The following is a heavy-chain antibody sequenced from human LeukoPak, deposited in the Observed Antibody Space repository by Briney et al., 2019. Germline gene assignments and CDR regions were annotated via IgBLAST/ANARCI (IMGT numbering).Heavy chain of an antibody. V-gene: IGHV4-39*01. CDR2: IYYSGST. CDR1: GGSISSSSYY. D-gene: IGHD3-10*01. J-gene: IGHJ4*02. CDR3: ARNHYYGSGSYADY. Sequence: SETLSLTCTVSGGSISSSSYYWGWIRQPPGKGLEWIGSIYYSGSTYYNPSLKSRVTISVDTSKNQFSLKLSSVTAADTAVYYCARNHYYGSGSYADYWGQRTLVTVSS.